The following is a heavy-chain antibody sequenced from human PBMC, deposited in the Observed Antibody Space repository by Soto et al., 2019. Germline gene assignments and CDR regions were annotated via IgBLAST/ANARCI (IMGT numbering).Heavy chain of an antibody. CDR1: GFTFDDYA. CDR3: AKDIGGCYCSGGSCYFCAFDI. J-gene: IGHJ3*02. Sequence: GGSLRLSCAASGFTFDDYAMHWVRQAPGKGLEWVSGISWNSGSIGYADSVKGRFTISRDNAKNSLYLQMNSLRAEDTALYYCAKDIGGCYCSGGSCYFCAFDIWGQGTMVTVSS. CDR2: ISWNSGSI. D-gene: IGHD2-15*01. V-gene: IGHV3-9*01.